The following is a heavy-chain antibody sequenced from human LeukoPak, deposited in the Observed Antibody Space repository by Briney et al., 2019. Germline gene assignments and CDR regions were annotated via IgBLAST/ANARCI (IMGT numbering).Heavy chain of an antibody. J-gene: IGHJ4*02. D-gene: IGHD6-6*01. CDR1: GDSVASGGYY. CDR2: IYYSVST. Sequence: SETLSLTCTVSGDSVASGGYYWNWIRQPPGKGLEWIGYIYYSVSTNYNPSLKSRVTISVDTSKNQFSLKLSSVTAADTAVYYCARAALGLPDYWGQGTLVTVSS. CDR3: ARAALGLPDY. V-gene: IGHV4-61*08.